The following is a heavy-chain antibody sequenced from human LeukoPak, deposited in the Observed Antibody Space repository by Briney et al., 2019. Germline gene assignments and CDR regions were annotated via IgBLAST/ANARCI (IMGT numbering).Heavy chain of an antibody. D-gene: IGHD1-14*01. CDR1: GGSISSSSYY. Sequence: SETLSLTCTVSGGSISSSSYYWGWIRQPPGKGLEWIGSIYYSGSTYYDPSLKSRVTISVDTSKNQFSLKLSSVTAADTAVYYCARQPLRGSAFDIWGQGTMVSVSS. CDR2: IYYSGST. J-gene: IGHJ3*02. V-gene: IGHV4-39*01. CDR3: ARQPLRGSAFDI.